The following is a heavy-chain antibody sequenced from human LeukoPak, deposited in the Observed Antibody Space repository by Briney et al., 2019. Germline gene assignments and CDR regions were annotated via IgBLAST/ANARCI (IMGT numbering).Heavy chain of an antibody. Sequence: PGGSLRLSCAASGFTFDDYAMHWVRQAPGKGLEWVSGISWNSGSIGYADSVKGRFTISRDNAKNSLYLQMNSLRAEDTAVYYCAKDPHDIVVVPAASDYWGQGTLVTVSS. D-gene: IGHD2-2*01. J-gene: IGHJ4*02. CDR2: ISWNSGSI. V-gene: IGHV3-9*01. CDR3: AKDPHDIVVVPAASDY. CDR1: GFTFDDYA.